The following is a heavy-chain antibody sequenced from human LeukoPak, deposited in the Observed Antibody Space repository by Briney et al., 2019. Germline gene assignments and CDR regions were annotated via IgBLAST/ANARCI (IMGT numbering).Heavy chain of an antibody. CDR3: AKIAPWGAVTTTDGFDY. V-gene: IGHV3-23*01. D-gene: IGHD4-17*01. CDR1: GFTFSSYG. CDR2: ISDSGGAT. J-gene: IGHJ4*02. Sequence: GGSLRLSRAASGFTFSSYGMHWVRQAPGKGLEWVSSISDSGGATYYADSVKGRFTISRDNSRNTLYLQLNSLGADDTAVYYCAKIAPWGAVTTTDGFDYWGQGTLVTVSS.